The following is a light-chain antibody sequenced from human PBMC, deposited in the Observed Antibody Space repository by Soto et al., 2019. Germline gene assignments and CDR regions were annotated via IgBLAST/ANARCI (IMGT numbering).Light chain of an antibody. CDR3: SSYTRTSTLYV. Sequence: QSALTQPASVSGSPGQSIPFSCPGTSSDIGGYNYVSWYQQLPGKVPKLIIYDVSYRPSGVSDRFSGSKSGNAASLTISGLQAEDEADDYCSSYTRTSTLYVFGTGTKGTVL. CDR1: SSDIGGYNY. V-gene: IGLV2-14*03. CDR2: DVS. J-gene: IGLJ1*01.